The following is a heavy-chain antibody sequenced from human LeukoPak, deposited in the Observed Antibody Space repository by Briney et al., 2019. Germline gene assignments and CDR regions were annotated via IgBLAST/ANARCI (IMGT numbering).Heavy chain of an antibody. D-gene: IGHD2-2*01. CDR1: GGSFSGYY. J-gene: IGHJ4*02. V-gene: IGHV4-34*01. CDR2: INHSGST. CDR3: ARGLIIGYCSSTSCRIIFDY. Sequence: PSETLSLTCAVYGGSFSGYYWSWIRQPPGKGLEWIGEINHSGSTNYNPSLKSRVTISVDTSKNQFSLKLSSVTAADTAVYYCARGLIIGYCSSTSCRIIFDYWGQGTLVTVSS.